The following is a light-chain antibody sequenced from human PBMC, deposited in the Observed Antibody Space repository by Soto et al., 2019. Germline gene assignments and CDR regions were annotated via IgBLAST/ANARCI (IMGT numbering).Light chain of an antibody. CDR2: EVS. CDR1: SSDVGGYNY. J-gene: IGLJ2*01. CDR3: SSFAGNNNLV. V-gene: IGLV2-8*01. Sequence: QCALTQAPSVSGSPGQSVTISCTGTSSDVGGYNYVSWYQQHPGKAPKLMISEVSKRPSGVPDRFSGSKSGNTASLTVSGLQAEDEADYYCSSFAGNNNLVFGGGTKLTVL.